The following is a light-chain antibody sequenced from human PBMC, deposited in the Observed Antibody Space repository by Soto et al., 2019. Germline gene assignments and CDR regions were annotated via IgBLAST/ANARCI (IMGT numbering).Light chain of an antibody. CDR1: QSVLYSSNNKNY. CDR2: WAS. V-gene: IGKV4-1*01. CDR3: QQYYDSPLT. J-gene: IGKJ5*01. Sequence: DIVMTQSPESLAVSLGERATINCKSSQSVLYSSNNKNYLNWYQQKPGQPPKLLIYWASIRESGVPDRFSGSGCGTDFTLTISSVQAEDGAVYYCQQYYDSPLTFSQGTRLEIK.